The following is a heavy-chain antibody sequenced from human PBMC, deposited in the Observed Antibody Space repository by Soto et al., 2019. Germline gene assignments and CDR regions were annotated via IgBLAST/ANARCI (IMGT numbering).Heavy chain of an antibody. D-gene: IGHD2-21*01. CDR1: GFTFSSYA. V-gene: IGHV3-23*01. J-gene: IGHJ6*02. Sequence: GGSLRLYCAASGFTFSSYAMRLVRQAPGKGLECVSAISVSGCSTYYAYYVKGRLTISRDKSKNTLYLQINSLRAEDTAVYYCANDPGCSTHYCYCMEVGCQGATVTVSS. CDR3: ANDPGCSTHYCYCMEV. CDR2: ISVSGCST.